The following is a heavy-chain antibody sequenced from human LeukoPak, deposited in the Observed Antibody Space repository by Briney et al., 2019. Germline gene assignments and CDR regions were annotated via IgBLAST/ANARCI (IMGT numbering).Heavy chain of an antibody. CDR3: ARARHWYQPPRGDY. CDR1: GGTFSSYA. V-gene: IGHV1-69*06. D-gene: IGHD2-2*01. Sequence: SVKVSCKATGGTFSSYAISWVRQAPGQGLEWMGGIIPIFGTANYAQKFQGRVTITADKSTSTAYMEPSSLRSDDTAVYYCARARHWYQPPRGDYRGGGSLVTVSS. J-gene: IGHJ4*02. CDR2: IIPIFGTA.